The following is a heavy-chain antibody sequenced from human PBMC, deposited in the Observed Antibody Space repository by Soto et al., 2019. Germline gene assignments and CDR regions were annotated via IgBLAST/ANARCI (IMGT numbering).Heavy chain of an antibody. CDR1: GGSVSSGSYY. J-gene: IGHJ4*02. CDR3: ARSSSGSYNPYYFDY. D-gene: IGHD1-26*01. V-gene: IGHV4-61*01. CDR2: IYYSGST. Sequence: SETLSLTCTVSGGSVSSGSYYWSWIRQPPGKGLEWIGYIYYSGSTNYNPSLKSRVTISVDTSKNQFSLKLSSVTAADTAVYYCARSSSGSYNPYYFDYWGQGTLVTVSS.